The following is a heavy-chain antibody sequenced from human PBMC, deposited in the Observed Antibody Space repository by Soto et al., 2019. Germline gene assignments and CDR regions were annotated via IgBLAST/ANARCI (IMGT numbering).Heavy chain of an antibody. CDR1: GYTFTGYY. J-gene: IGHJ6*02. V-gene: IGHV1-2*02. CDR2: INPNSGGT. CDR3: AYIAVAGTAYYYYGMDV. D-gene: IGHD6-19*01. Sequence: ASVKVSCKASGYTFTGYYMHWVRQAPGQGLEWMGWINPNSGGTNYAQKFQGRVTMTRDTSISTAYMELSRLRSDDTAVYYCAYIAVAGTAYYYYGMDVWGQGTTVTVSS.